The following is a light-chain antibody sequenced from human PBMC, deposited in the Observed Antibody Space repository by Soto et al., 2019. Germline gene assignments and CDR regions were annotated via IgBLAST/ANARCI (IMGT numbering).Light chain of an antibody. CDR3: QQANSFPLT. CDR2: DAS. CDR1: QDTSNY. J-gene: IGKJ4*01. V-gene: IGKV1-33*01. Sequence: DIQMTQSPSSLSASVVDRVTITCQASQDTSNYLNWYQQKPGKAPKLLIYDASNLETGVPSRFSGSGSGTDFTLTISSLQPEDFATYYCQQANSFPLTFGGGTKVDIK.